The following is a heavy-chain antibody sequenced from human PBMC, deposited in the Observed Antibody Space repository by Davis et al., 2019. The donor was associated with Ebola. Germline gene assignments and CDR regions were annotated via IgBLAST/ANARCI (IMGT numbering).Heavy chain of an antibody. Sequence: HSQTLSLTCVFSGDSVSSNSGAWNWIRQSPSRGLEWLGRTYYASKWYNDYAVSVKSRITFNPDTSKNQFSLQLESVTPEDTAIYYCARVNWGAGKAFDIWGQGSMVTVSS. CDR3: ARVNWGAGKAFDI. J-gene: IGHJ3*02. D-gene: IGHD7-27*01. CDR2: TYYASKWYN. CDR1: GDSVSSNSGA. V-gene: IGHV6-1*01.